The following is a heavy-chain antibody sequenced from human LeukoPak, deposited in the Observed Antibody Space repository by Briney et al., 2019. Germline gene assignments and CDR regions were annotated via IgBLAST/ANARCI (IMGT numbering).Heavy chain of an antibody. CDR2: IKQDGSEK. Sequence: GGSLRLSCAASGFTFSSYWMSWVRQAPGKGLEWVANIKQDGSEKYYVDSVKGRFTISRDNAKNSLYLQMNSLRAEDTAVYYCASRWLQFLGPPTYWGQGTLVTVSS. CDR3: ASRWLQFLGPPTY. D-gene: IGHD5-24*01. CDR1: GFTFSSYW. J-gene: IGHJ4*02. V-gene: IGHV3-7*01.